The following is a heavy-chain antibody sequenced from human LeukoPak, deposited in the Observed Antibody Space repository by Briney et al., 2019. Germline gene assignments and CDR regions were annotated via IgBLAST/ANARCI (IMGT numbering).Heavy chain of an antibody. Sequence: SETLSLTCTVSGGSISSYYWSWIRQPPGKGLEWIGYIYYSGSTNYNPPLKSRVTISVDTSKNQFSLKLSSVTAADTAVYYCARHSVDAFDIWGQGTMVTVSS. CDR2: IYYSGST. CDR3: ARHSVDAFDI. CDR1: GGSISSYY. V-gene: IGHV4-59*08. D-gene: IGHD6-19*01. J-gene: IGHJ3*02.